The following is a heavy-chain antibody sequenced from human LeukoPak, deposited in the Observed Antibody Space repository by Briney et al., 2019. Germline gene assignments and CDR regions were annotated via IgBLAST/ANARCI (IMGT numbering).Heavy chain of an antibody. Sequence: GGSLRLSRAASGFTFTNYYMDWVRQAPGMGLEWIARITNKPSTYTTAYAASVKGRFIVSRDDSKNSLHLQMNSLKTEDTAVYYCARDTATALDYWGQGTLVTVSS. J-gene: IGHJ4*02. CDR2: ITNKPSTYTT. D-gene: IGHD5-18*01. V-gene: IGHV3-72*01. CDR1: GFTFTNYY. CDR3: ARDTATALDY.